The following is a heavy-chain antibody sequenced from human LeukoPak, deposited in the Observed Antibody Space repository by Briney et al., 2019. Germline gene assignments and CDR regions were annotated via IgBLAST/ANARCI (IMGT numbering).Heavy chain of an antibody. Sequence: PGGSLRLSCAASGFTFSSYEMNWVRQAPGKGLEWVSYISSSGSTIYYADSVKGRFTISRDNAKNSLYLQMNSLRAEDTAVYYCARDYHPGSYPIPYFDYWGQGTLVTVSS. V-gene: IGHV3-48*03. CDR3: ARDYHPGSYPIPYFDY. CDR1: GFTFSSYE. J-gene: IGHJ4*02. CDR2: ISSSGSTI. D-gene: IGHD3-10*01.